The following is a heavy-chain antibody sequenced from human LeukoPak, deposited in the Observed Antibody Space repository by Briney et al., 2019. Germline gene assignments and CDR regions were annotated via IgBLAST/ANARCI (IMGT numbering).Heavy chain of an antibody. CDR3: ARVSLEHTIDY. Sequence: QPGGSLRLSCAASGFTFSSYAMHWVRQAPGKGLEYVSAISSNGGSTYYANSVKGRFTISRDNSKNTLYLQMGSLRAEDMAVYYCARVSLEHTIDYWGQGTLVTVSS. D-gene: IGHD1/OR15-1a*01. CDR2: ISSNGGST. V-gene: IGHV3-64*01. J-gene: IGHJ4*02. CDR1: GFTFSSYA.